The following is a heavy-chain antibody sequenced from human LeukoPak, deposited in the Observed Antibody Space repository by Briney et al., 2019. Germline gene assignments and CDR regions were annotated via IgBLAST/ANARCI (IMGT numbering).Heavy chain of an antibody. D-gene: IGHD2-8*01. J-gene: IGHJ4*02. CDR1: SGSTSSSSYY. V-gene: IGHV4-39*01. Sequence: SETLSLTCTVSSGSTSSSSYYWGWIRQPPGKGLEWIGSIYYSGSTYYNPSLKSRVTISVDTSKNQFSLKLSSVTAADTAVYYCARHRALPSVSRFDYWGQGTLVTVSS. CDR3: ARHRALPSVSRFDY. CDR2: IYYSGST.